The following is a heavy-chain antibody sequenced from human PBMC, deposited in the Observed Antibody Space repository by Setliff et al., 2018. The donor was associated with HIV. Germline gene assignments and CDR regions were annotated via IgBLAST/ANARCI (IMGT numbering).Heavy chain of an antibody. CDR2: ISSSSSYI. CDR1: GFTFSSYS. CDR3: ARGRTNLIVGDDAFDI. V-gene: IGHV3-21*01. Sequence: PGGSLRLSCAASGFTFSSYSMNWVRQAPGKGLEWVSSISSSSSYIYYADSVKGRFTISRDNAKNSLYLQMNSLRAEDTAVYYCARGRTNLIVGDDAFDIWGQGTMVTVSS. J-gene: IGHJ3*02. D-gene: IGHD1-26*01.